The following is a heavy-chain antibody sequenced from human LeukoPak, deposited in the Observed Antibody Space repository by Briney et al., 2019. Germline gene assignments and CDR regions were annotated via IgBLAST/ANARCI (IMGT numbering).Heavy chain of an antibody. CDR2: IYYSGST. V-gene: IGHV4-59*01. Sequence: SETLSLTCTVSGGSISSYYWSWIRQSPGKGLEWIGYIYYSGSTNYNPSLKSRVTISVDTSKNQFSLKLSSVTAADTAVYYCARISGSYFDYWGQGTLVTVSS. CDR1: GGSISSYY. J-gene: IGHJ4*02. D-gene: IGHD1-26*01. CDR3: ARISGSYFDY.